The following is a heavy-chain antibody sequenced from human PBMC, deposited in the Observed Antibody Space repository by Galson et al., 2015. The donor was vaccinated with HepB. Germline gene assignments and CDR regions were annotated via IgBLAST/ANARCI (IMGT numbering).Heavy chain of an antibody. J-gene: IGHJ5*02. CDR3: ARNSYCSSTTCYPSNWFDP. CDR2: IYPGDSDT. D-gene: IGHD2-2*01. CDR1: GYSFSNYW. V-gene: IGHV5-51*03. Sequence: SGAEVKKPGESLKISCKGSGYSFSNYWIGWVRQMPGKGLEWMGIIYPGDSDTRYSPSFQGQVTISADKSISTAYLQWSSLEASDTAMYYCARNSYCSSTTCYPSNWFDPWGQGTLVTVSS.